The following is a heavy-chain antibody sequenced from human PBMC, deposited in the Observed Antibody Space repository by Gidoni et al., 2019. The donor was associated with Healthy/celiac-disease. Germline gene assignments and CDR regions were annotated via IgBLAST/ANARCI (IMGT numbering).Heavy chain of an antibody. D-gene: IGHD7-27*01. Sequence: VVKKPGSSVKVSCKASGGTFSSYAISWVRQAPGQGLEWMGGIIPIFGTANYAQKFQGRVTITADKSTSTAYMELSSLRSEDTAVYYCARVVPPGEGGEPTGEFYYYGMDVWGQGTTVTVS. CDR2: IIPIFGTA. CDR3: ARVVPPGEGGEPTGEFYYYGMDV. J-gene: IGHJ6*02. CDR1: GGTFSSYA. V-gene: IGHV1-69*06.